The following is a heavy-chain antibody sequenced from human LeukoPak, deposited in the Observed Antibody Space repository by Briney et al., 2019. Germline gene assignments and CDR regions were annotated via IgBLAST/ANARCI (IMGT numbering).Heavy chain of an antibody. CDR3: ARDPFRITATTSRRPDF. Sequence: PSETLSLTCTVSGGSISSSGYYWGWIRQPPGKGLEWIGSIYYIGNTYYNPSLRSRVTISVDTSKNQFSLNLSSVSAADTAVYYCARDPFRITATTSRRPDFWGQGTLITVSS. V-gene: IGHV4-39*07. CDR2: IYYIGNT. J-gene: IGHJ4*02. CDR1: GGSISSSGYY. D-gene: IGHD1-7*01.